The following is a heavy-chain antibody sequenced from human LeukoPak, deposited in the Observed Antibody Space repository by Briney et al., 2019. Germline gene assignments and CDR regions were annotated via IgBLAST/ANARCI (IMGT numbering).Heavy chain of an antibody. V-gene: IGHV1-46*01. CDR2: NNPRGDAT. CDR1: GNTFIGYW. D-gene: IGHD1-1*01. J-gene: IGHJ4*02. Sequence: GASVKVSCKASGNTFIGYWIHWVRQAPGQGLEWMGANNPRGDATIGAQKFQGRVTTTRDTSTSTVYIELSSLRSEDTAVYYCAREGQQLKHFDYWGQGTLVTVSS. CDR3: AREGQQLKHFDY.